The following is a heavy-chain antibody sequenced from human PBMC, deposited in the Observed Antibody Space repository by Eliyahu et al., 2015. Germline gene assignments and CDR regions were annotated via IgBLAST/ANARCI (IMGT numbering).Heavy chain of an antibody. D-gene: IGHD3-16*01. V-gene: IGHV3-23*01. CDR3: AKTYGPNYSDY. CDR2: ITGSGGST. J-gene: IGHJ4*02. CDR1: GFTFSSYA. Sequence: DVQLLESGGGLVQPGGSLRLSCVASGFTFSSYALXWVRQAPGKGLEWVSTITGSGGSTYYADSVKGRFTISRDNSKNTVYVQMSSLRAEDTAVYYCAKTYGPNYSDYWGQGTLVTVSS.